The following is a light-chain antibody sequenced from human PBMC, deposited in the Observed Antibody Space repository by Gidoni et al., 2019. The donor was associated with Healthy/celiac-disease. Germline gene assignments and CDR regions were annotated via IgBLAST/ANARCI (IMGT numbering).Light chain of an antibody. CDR3: SSYTSSSTLVV. Sequence: QSALTQPASVSGSPGQSITISCTGTSSDVGGYNYVSWYHQHPGKAPKLMIYDVSNRPSGVSNRFSGSKSGNTASLTISVLQAEDEADYYCSSYTSSSTLVVFGGGTKLTVL. V-gene: IGLV2-14*01. CDR1: SSDVGGYNY. J-gene: IGLJ2*01. CDR2: DVS.